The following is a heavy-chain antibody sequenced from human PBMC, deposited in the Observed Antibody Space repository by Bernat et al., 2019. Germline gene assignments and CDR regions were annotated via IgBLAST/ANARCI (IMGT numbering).Heavy chain of an antibody. CDR2: INGDGTIT. CDR3: VRSVSGAAGFFDY. V-gene: IGHV3-74*01. D-gene: IGHD5/OR15-5a*01. Sequence: EVKLVESGGGLIQPGGSLRLSCAASGFTFSGDWMHWVRQVPGKGLVWVSRINGDGTITDYADSVKGRFTISRDNAKNTLYLQMNSLRVEDTAVCYCVRSVSGAAGFFDYWGPGSLVTVSS. CDR1: GFTFSGDW. J-gene: IGHJ4*02.